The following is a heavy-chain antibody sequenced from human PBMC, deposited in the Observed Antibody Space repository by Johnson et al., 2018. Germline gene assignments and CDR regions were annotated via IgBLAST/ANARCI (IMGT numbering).Heavy chain of an antibody. CDR1: GGSISSYY. D-gene: IGHD4-17*01. Sequence: QVQLQESGPGLVKPSETLSLTCTVSGGSISSYYWSWIRQPPGKGLEWIGYIYYSGSTNYNPSLKSRVTISVDTSKNQFSLKLSSVTAADTAVYYCAGGPYGDYVRGAFDIWGQGTMVTVSS. V-gene: IGHV4-59*01. J-gene: IGHJ3*02. CDR3: AGGPYGDYVRGAFDI. CDR2: IYYSGST.